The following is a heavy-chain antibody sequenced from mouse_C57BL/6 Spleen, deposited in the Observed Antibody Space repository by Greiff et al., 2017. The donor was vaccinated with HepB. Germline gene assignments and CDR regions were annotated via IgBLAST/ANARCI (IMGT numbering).Heavy chain of an antibody. CDR1: GYTFTSYW. J-gene: IGHJ4*01. CDR2: IDPSDSYT. D-gene: IGHD2-5*01. Sequence: QVQLKQPGAELVKPGASVKLSCKASGYTFTSYWMQWVKQRPGQGLEWIGEIDPSDSYTNYNQKFKGKATLTVDTSSSTAYMQLSSLTSEDSAVYYCAFYSNPYYYAMDYWGQGTSVTVSS. CDR3: AFYSNPYYYAMDY. V-gene: IGHV1-50*01.